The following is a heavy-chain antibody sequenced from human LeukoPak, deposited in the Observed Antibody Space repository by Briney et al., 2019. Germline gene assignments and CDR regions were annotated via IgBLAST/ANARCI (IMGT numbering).Heavy chain of an antibody. CDR1: GFTFSSNY. CDR2: IYSGGST. V-gene: IGHV3-53*01. Sequence: PGGSLRLSCAASGFTFSSNYMSWVRQAPGKGLEWVSVIYSGGSTYYADSVKGRFTISRDNSKNTLYLQMNSLRAEDTAVYYCARGGMTTVTPGPFDYWGQGTLVTVSS. D-gene: IGHD4-11*01. CDR3: ARGGMTTVTPGPFDY. J-gene: IGHJ4*02.